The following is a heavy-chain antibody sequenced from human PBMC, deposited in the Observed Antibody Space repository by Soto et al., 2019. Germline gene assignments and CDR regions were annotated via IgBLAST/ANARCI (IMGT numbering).Heavy chain of an antibody. CDR3: AKPDNYYDSSGYYPYYYYYGMDV. CDR2: ISGSGGST. J-gene: IGHJ6*02. Sequence: GGSLRLSCAASGFTFSSYAMSWVRQAPGKGLEWASAISGSGGSTYYADSVKGRFTISRDNSKNTLYLQMNSLRAEDTAVYYCAKPDNYYDSSGYYPYYYYYGMDVWGQGTTVTVSS. CDR1: GFTFSSYA. V-gene: IGHV3-23*01. D-gene: IGHD3-22*01.